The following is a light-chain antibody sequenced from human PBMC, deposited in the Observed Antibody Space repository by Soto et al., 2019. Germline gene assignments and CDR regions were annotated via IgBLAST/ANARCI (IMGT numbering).Light chain of an antibody. CDR3: QQRSNWPRGT. CDR2: GAS. Sequence: EIVMTQSPATLSVPPGERATLSCRASQSVSSNLAWYQQKPGQAPRLLIYGASTRATGIPARFSGSGSGTEFTLTISSLQSEDFAVYYCQQRSNWPRGTFGQGTKLEIK. CDR1: QSVSSN. J-gene: IGKJ2*01. V-gene: IGKV3-15*01.